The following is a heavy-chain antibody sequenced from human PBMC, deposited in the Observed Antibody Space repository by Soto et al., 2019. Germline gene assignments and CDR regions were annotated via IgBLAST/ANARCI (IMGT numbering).Heavy chain of an antibody. J-gene: IGHJ4*02. CDR1: GDSVTSHY. CDR3: ARQIYDFVWGTYRPFYFDY. D-gene: IGHD3-16*02. CDR2: MHYTGFS. Sequence: PSETLSLTCSFSGDSVTSHYLTWIRQYPEKGLEWIGYMHYTGFSHYNPPLKSRVTISVDTSKNQFSLNLRSVTAADTAVYYCARQIYDFVWGTYRPFYFDYWGKGTLVTVSS. V-gene: IGHV4-59*08.